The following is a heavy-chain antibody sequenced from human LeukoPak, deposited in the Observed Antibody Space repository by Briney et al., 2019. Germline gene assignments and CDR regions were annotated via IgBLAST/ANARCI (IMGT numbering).Heavy chain of an antibody. V-gene: IGHV3-7*01. CDR1: GLTFSSYW. CDR3: ARDLLGYGGP. D-gene: IGHD4-23*01. J-gene: IGHJ5*02. CDR2: IKQDGSEK. Sequence: GGSLRLSCAASGLTFSSYWMSWVRQAPGKGLEWVANIKQDGSEKYYVDSVKGRFTISRDNAKNSLYLQMNSLRAEDTAVYYCARDLLGYGGPWGQGTLVTVSS.